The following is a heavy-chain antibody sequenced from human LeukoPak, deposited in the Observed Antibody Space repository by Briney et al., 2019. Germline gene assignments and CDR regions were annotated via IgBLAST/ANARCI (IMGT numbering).Heavy chain of an antibody. V-gene: IGHV3-23*01. CDR1: GFSLSSFA. J-gene: IGHJ4*02. Sequence: GGSLRLSCVASGFSLSSFAMTWVRQAPGKGLEWVSVIGHDGGGIQYADSVKGRFSISRDTSKNTLYLQMNSLRAEDTAVYYCAKYAPPTTMVTRFFDHWGQGTLVTVSS. CDR3: AKYAPPTTMVTRFFDH. CDR2: IGHDGGGI. D-gene: IGHD4-23*01.